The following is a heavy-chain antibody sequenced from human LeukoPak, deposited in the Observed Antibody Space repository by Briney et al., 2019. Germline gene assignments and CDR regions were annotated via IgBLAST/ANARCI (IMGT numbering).Heavy chain of an antibody. CDR3: AREYVGGATMGYYFDY. CDR1: GGSISSGGYY. CDR2: IYYSGST. V-gene: IGHV4-31*03. J-gene: IGHJ4*02. Sequence: PSETLSLTCTVSGGSISSGGYYWSWIRQHPGKGLEWIGYIYYSGSTYYNPSLKSRVTISVDTSKNQFSLKLSSVTAADTAVYYCAREYVGGATMGYYFDYWGQGTLVTVSS. D-gene: IGHD3-10*02.